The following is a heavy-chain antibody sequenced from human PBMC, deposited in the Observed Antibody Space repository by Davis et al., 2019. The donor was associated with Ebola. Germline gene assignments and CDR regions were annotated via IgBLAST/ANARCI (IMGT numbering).Heavy chain of an antibody. J-gene: IGHJ1*01. Sequence: GGSLRLSCVGSGFTFSDYYMSWIRQAPGRGLEWVSFISGSATAVSYADSVRGRFTISRDNAKNSLYLQMHSLRAEDTAVYYCAKTMGWLQQSGEEYFQNWGQGTLVTVS. CDR2: ISGSATAV. D-gene: IGHD5-24*01. V-gene: IGHV3-11*01. CDR1: GFTFSDYY. CDR3: AKTMGWLQQSGEEYFQN.